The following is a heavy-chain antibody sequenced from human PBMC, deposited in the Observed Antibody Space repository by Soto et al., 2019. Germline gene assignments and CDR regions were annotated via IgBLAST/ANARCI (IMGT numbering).Heavy chain of an antibody. D-gene: IGHD6-13*01. Sequence: DLEWIGYIYYSGSTYYNPSLKSRVTISVDTSKNQFSLKLSSVTAADTAVYYCARTYSSSWYGLDPWGQGTLVTVSS. J-gene: IGHJ5*02. CDR3: ARTYSSSWYGLDP. CDR2: IYYSGST. V-gene: IGHV4-31*02.